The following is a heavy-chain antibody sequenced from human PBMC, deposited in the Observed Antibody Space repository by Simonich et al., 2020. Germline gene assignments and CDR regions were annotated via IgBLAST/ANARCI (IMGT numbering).Heavy chain of an antibody. CDR2: INPNSGGT. J-gene: IGHJ6*02. Sequence: GAEVKKPGASVKVSCKASGYTFTGYYMHWVRQAPGQVLEWMRRINPNSGGTNYAQKFQGRVTMTRDTSISTAYMELSRLRSDDTAVYYCARVPGIYYYYGMDVWGQGTTVTVSS. V-gene: IGHV1-2*06. D-gene: IGHD3-10*01. CDR3: ARVPGIYYYYGMDV. CDR1: GYTFTGYY.